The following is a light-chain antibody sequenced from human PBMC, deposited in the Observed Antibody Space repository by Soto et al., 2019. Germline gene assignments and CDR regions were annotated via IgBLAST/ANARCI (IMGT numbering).Light chain of an antibody. CDR3: QQDGESGLT. CDR2: RAS. CDR1: QSINSAY. V-gene: IGKV3-20*01. Sequence: EIVLTQSPGTLSLSPGERGTLSCRASQSINSAYLVWYQQKPGQVPRLLIYRASRKATGIPDGISGSRSGTDFSLPIISLEAEDCYVYYCQQDGESGLTFGGGTKVEIK. J-gene: IGKJ4*01.